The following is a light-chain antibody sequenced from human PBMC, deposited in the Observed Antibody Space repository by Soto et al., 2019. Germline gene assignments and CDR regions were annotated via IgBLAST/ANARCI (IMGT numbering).Light chain of an antibody. CDR1: NSDVGGYNY. Sequence: QSVLTQPASVSASPGHSITISCTVTNSDVGGYNYVSWYQQHPGKAPKLMLYDVSNRPSGVSDRFSGSKSGNTASLTISGLQAYYDGDFYCCSYTSTSAYDFGPGTNVTVL. J-gene: IGLJ1*01. CDR3: CSYTSTSAYD. V-gene: IGLV2-14*03. CDR2: DVS.